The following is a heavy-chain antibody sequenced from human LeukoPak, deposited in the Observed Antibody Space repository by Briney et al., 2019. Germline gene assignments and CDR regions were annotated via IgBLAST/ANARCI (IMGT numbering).Heavy chain of an antibody. J-gene: IGHJ6*04. V-gene: IGHV4-34*01. Sequence: SETLSLTCAVYGGSFSGYYWSWIRQPPGKGLEWIGEINHSGSTNYNPSLKSRVTISVDTSKNQFSLKLSSVTAADTAVYYRARGRYCSSTSCYLYYGMDVWGKGTTVTVSS. CDR1: GGSFSGYY. CDR3: ARGRYCSSTSCYLYYGMDV. D-gene: IGHD2-2*01. CDR2: INHSGST.